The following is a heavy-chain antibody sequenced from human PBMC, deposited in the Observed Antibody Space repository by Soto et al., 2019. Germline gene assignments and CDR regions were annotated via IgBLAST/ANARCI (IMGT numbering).Heavy chain of an antibody. CDR3: AIVYCSGGSCYRLDY. J-gene: IGHJ4*02. D-gene: IGHD2-15*01. CDR1: GFTFSSYW. CDR2: INSDGSST. Sequence: EVQLVESGGGLVQPGGSLRLSCAASGFTFSSYWMHWVRQAPGKGLVWVSRINSDGSSTSYADSVKGRFTISRDNAKNTLYLQMNSLRAEDTAVYYCAIVYCSGGSCYRLDYWGQGTLVTVSS. V-gene: IGHV3-74*01.